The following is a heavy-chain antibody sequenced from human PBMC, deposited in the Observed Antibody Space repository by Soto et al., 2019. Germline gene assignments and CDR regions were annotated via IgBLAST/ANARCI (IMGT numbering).Heavy chain of an antibody. J-gene: IGHJ4*02. CDR2: ISYDGSNK. CDR1: GFTFSSYA. CDR3: ARDRNNYSSSSGLDY. V-gene: IGHV3-30-3*01. Sequence: GGSLRLSCAASGFTFSSYAMHWVRQAPGKGLEWVAVISYDGSNKYYADSVKGRFTISRDNSKNTLYLQMNSLRAEDTAVYYCARDRNNYSSSSGLDYWGQGTLVTVSS. D-gene: IGHD6-6*01.